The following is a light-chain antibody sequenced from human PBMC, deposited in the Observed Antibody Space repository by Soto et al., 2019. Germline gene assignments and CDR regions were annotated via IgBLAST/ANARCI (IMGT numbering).Light chain of an antibody. CDR3: QQYNSYSWA. Sequence: DIQMTQSPSTLSASVGDRVTITCRASQSISTWLAWYQQRAGKAPKLLIYNASNLETGVPSRFSGSGSGTDFTLTISSLKPDDFATYYCQQYNSYSWAFGQGNKVEIK. J-gene: IGKJ1*01. V-gene: IGKV1-5*03. CDR1: QSISTW. CDR2: NAS.